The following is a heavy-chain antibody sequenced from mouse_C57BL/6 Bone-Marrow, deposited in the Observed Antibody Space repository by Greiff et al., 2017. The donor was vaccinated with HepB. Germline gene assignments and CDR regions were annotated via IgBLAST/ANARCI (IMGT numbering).Heavy chain of an antibody. J-gene: IGHJ1*03. CDR2: INPYNGGT. CDR1: GYTFTDYY. D-gene: IGHD2-3*01. CDR3: ARGSYDGYYVGYFDV. Sequence: DVKLVESGPVLVKPGASVKMSCKASGYTFTDYYMNWVKQSHGKSLEWIGVINPYNGGTSYNQKFKGKATLTVDKSSSTAYMELNSLTSEDSAVYYCARGSYDGYYVGYFDVWGTGTTVTVSS. V-gene: IGHV1-19*01.